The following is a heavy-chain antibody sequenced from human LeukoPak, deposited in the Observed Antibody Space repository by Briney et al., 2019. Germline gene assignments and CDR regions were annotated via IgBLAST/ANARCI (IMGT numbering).Heavy chain of an antibody. CDR3: ARVYYYYYMDV. CDR2: ISSEGTNT. V-gene: IGHV3-74*01. J-gene: IGHJ6*03. CDR1: GFTFNTYW. Sequence: GGSLRLSCAASGFTFNTYWMHWVRQSPGTGLVWVSRISSEGTNTYYADSVKVRFSISRDNAKNTLYLQMNSLRAEDPAVYCCARVYYYYYMDVWGKGTTVAVSS.